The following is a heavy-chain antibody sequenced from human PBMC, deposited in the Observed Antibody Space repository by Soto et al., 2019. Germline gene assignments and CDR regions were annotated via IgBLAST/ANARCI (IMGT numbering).Heavy chain of an antibody. V-gene: IGHV4-59*01. CDR1: GGSISNYY. CDR3: ARWPAQPRPLYYSYGMDV. J-gene: IGHJ6*02. D-gene: IGHD6-25*01. CDR2: IYYRGST. Sequence: SETLSLTCIVSGGSISNYYWSWIRQPPGKGLEWIGYIYYRGSTNYNPSLKSRVTISVDTSKNQFSLKLSSVTAADTAVYYCARWPAQPRPLYYSYGMDVCGPAPTVTVSS.